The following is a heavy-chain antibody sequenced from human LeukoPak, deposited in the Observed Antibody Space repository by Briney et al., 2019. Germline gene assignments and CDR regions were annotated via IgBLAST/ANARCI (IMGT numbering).Heavy chain of an antibody. V-gene: IGHV1-69*01. J-gene: IGHJ5*02. Sequence: AAVKVSCKASGGTFSSYVLSWVRQAPGQGLEWMGGIIPIFGTANYAQKFQGRVTITAGESTSTAYMELSSLRSEDTAVYYCARVAESIWFDRWGQGTLVTVSS. CDR2: IIPIFGTA. CDR3: ARVAESIWFDR. CDR1: GGTFSSYV. D-gene: IGHD2-15*01.